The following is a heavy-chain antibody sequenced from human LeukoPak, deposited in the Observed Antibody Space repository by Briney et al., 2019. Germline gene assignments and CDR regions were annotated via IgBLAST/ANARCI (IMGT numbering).Heavy chain of an antibody. D-gene: IGHD3-9*01. Sequence: GGSLRLSCSASGFTFSSYAMHWARQAPGKGLEYVSAISSNGGSTYYADSVKGRFTISRDNSKNTLYLQMSSLRAEDTAVYYCVSLYYDILTGTDYWGQGTLVTVSS. CDR3: VSLYYDILTGTDY. CDR1: GFTFSSYA. V-gene: IGHV3-64D*06. CDR2: ISSNGGST. J-gene: IGHJ4*02.